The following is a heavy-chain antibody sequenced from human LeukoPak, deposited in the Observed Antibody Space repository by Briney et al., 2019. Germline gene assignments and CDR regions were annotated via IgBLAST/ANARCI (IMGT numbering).Heavy chain of an antibody. D-gene: IGHD3-10*01. V-gene: IGHV4-61*01. CDR3: ARGSVRGEFDP. Sequence: SETLSLTCTVSGASISSGSYYWSWVRQPPGKGLEWIGYIYYTGSTDYNPSLKSRVTMSVDTSKNQFSLKLSSVTAADTAVYSCARGSVRGEFDPWGQGTLVTVSS. J-gene: IGHJ5*02. CDR1: GASISSGSYY. CDR2: IYYTGST.